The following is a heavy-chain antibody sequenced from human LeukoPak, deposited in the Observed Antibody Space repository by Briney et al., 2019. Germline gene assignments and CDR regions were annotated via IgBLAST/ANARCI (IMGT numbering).Heavy chain of an antibody. CDR3: ARDGPSRSPSSGWSDP. D-gene: IGHD6-6*01. Sequence: GGGLRLSCSASGFTFINYWMSWGREAPGEGAECGANIKQDGGEKHYVDSVKRRFNISRDNDSKAVYLQMNTLRDPDTAVYYCARDGPSRSPSSGWSDPCGEGTMVPVSS. J-gene: IGHJ5*02. CDR2: IKQDGGEK. V-gene: IGHV3-7*01. CDR1: GFTFINYW.